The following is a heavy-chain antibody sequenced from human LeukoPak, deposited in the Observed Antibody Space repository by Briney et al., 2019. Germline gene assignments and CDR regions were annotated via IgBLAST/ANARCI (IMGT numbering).Heavy chain of an antibody. V-gene: IGHV3-7*01. CDR3: ASKGGSFTISGVLYNDAFAI. J-gene: IGHJ3*02. D-gene: IGHD3-3*01. CDR2: IKEDGSEK. Sequence: GGSLRLSCAASGFTISDYWMSWVRQAPGKGLEWVANIKEDGSEKNYVDSAKGRFTISRDNAKNSLYLQMNNPRAEDTAVYYCASKGGSFTISGVLYNDAFAIWGQGTMVTVSA. CDR1: GFTISDYW.